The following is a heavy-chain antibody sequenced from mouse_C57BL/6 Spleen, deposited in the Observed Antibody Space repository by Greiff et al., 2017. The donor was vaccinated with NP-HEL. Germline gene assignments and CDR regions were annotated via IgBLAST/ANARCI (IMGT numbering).Heavy chain of an antibody. D-gene: IGHD2-3*01. Sequence: QVQLQQPGAELVMPGASVKLSCKASGYTFTSYWMHWVKQRPGQGLEWIGEIDPSDSYTNYNQKFKGKSTLTVDKSSSTAYMQLSSLTSEDSAVYYCARDDGYTGFYAMDYWGQGTSVTVSS. CDR1: GYTFTSYW. J-gene: IGHJ4*01. V-gene: IGHV1-69*01. CDR2: IDPSDSYT. CDR3: ARDDGYTGFYAMDY.